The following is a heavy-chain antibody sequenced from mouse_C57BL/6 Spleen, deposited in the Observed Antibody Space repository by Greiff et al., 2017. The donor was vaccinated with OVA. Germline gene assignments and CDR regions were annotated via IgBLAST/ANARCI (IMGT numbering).Heavy chain of an antibody. CDR1: GYTFTSYW. CDR2: INPSNGGT. D-gene: IGHD4-1*01. V-gene: IGHV1-53*01. Sequence: QVQLQQSGTELVQPGASVKLSCKASGYTFTSYWMHWVKQRPGQGLEWIGNINPSNGGTNYNEKLKSKATLTVDKSSSTAYMQLSSLTSEDSAVYDCARGGLGHVYFDYWGQGTTLTVSS. J-gene: IGHJ2*01. CDR3: ARGGLGHVYFDY.